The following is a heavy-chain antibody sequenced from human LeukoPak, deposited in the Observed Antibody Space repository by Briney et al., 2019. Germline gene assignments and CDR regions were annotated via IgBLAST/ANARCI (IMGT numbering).Heavy chain of an antibody. V-gene: IGHV3-33*06. CDR2: IWYDGSNK. CDR1: GLTFSSYG. D-gene: IGHD6-19*01. J-gene: IGHJ4*02. Sequence: GGSLRLSCAASGLTFSSYGMHWVRQAPGKGLEWVAVIWYDGSNKYYADSVKGRFTISRDNSKNTLYLQMNSLRAEDTAVYYCAKSSIAVAGIRLDYWGQGTLVTVSS. CDR3: AKSSIAVAGIRLDY.